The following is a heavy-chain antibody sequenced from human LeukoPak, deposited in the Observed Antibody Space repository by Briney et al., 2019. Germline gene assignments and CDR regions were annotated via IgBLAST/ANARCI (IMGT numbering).Heavy chain of an antibody. CDR1: GYTFTGYY. V-gene: IGHV1-2*02. J-gene: IGHJ4*02. CDR3: ARSAKLNCSSTSCSPFDY. D-gene: IGHD2-2*01. CDR2: INPNSGGT. Sequence: ASVKVSCKASGYTFTGYYMHWVRQAPGQGLEWMGWINPNSGGTNYAQKFQGRVTMTRDTSISTAYMELSRLRSDDTAVYYCARSAKLNCSSTSCSPFDYWGQGTLVTVSS.